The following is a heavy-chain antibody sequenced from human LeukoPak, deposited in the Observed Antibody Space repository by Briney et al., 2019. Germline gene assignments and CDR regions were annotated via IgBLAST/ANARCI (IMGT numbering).Heavy chain of an antibody. CDR1: GFTVSSNY. V-gene: IGHV3-66*02. CDR3: ARGPPYYDFWSGYYRFDY. D-gene: IGHD3-3*01. Sequence: GGSLRLSCAASGFTVSSNYMSWVRQAPGKGLEWVSVIYSGGSTYYADSVKGRFTISRDNSKNPLYLQMNSLRAEDTAVYYCARGPPYYDFWSGYYRFDYWGQGTPVTVSS. CDR2: IYSGGST. J-gene: IGHJ4*02.